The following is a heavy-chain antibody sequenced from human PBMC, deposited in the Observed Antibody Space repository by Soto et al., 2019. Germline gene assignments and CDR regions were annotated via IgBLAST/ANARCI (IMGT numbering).Heavy chain of an antibody. D-gene: IGHD3-16*01. CDR3: AIGQGGTNY. CDR1: GGSFNPYY. Sequence: QVQVQQWGAGLLKPSETLSLTCAVYGGSFNPYYWSWVRQPPGKGLEWFAEIQQGGGTYYNPSLKSRIAISMDTSKSQFSLNLNSVNDAETAVYYCAIGQGGTNYWGQGSLVIVSS. V-gene: IGHV4-34*02. J-gene: IGHJ4*02. CDR2: IQQGGGT.